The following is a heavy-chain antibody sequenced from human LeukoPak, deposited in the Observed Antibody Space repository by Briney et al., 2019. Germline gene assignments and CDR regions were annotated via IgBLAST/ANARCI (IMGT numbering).Heavy chain of an antibody. Sequence: GGSLRLSCAASGFTFSSSGMHWVRQAPGKGLAWVSFISYDGGRKYYADSVKGRFTISRDNSKDTLYLQMNSLTADDTAVYYCAKDRSTTWASDYWGPGTLVTVSS. D-gene: IGHD1-14*01. CDR2: ISYDGGRK. J-gene: IGHJ4*02. V-gene: IGHV3-30*18. CDR1: GFTFSSSG. CDR3: AKDRSTTWASDY.